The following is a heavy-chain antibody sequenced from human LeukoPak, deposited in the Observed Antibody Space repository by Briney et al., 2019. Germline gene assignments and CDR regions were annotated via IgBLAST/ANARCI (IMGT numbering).Heavy chain of an antibody. V-gene: IGHV3-23*01. D-gene: IGHD3-10*01. Sequence: HPGGSLRLSCAASGFTFSSYAMSWVRQAPGKGLDWVSDISGSGGSTYYADSVKGRFTISRDNSKNTLYLQMHSLRAEDTAVYYCAKEGVLLWFGEFPGTWFDPWGQGTLVTVSS. CDR3: AKEGVLLWFGEFPGTWFDP. CDR2: ISGSGGST. CDR1: GFTFSSYA. J-gene: IGHJ5*02.